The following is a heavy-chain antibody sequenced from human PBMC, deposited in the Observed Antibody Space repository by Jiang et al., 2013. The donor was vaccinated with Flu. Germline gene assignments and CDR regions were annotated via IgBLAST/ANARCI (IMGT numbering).Heavy chain of an antibody. Sequence: GPGLVKPSQTLSLTCTVSGGSISSSRYYWGWIRQPPGKGLEWIGNIYYSGSTYLSGSTYYNPSLKSRVSISVDTSKNQFSLRLSSVTAADTAVYYCARRPAARGSLNSFDIWGQGTMVTVSS. J-gene: IGHJ3*02. CDR3: ARRPAARGSLNSFDI. CDR2: IYYSGSTYLSGST. CDR1: GGSISSSRYY. D-gene: IGHD6-6*01. V-gene: IGHV4-39*01.